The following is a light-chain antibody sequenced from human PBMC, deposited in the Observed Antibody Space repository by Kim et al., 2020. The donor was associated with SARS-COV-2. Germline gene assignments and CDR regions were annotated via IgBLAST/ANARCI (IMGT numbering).Light chain of an antibody. CDR1: QSVSSSY. J-gene: IGKJ3*01. V-gene: IGKV3-20*01. CDR2: GAS. Sequence: SPGERATLSCRASQSVSSSYLAWYQQKPGQAPRLLFYGASSRATGIPDRFSGSGSGTDFTLTISRLEPEDFAVYYCQQYGSSPATFGPGTKVDIK. CDR3: QQYGSSPAT.